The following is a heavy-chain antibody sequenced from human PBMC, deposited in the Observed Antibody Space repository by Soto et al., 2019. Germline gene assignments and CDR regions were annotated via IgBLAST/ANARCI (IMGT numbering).Heavy chain of an antibody. CDR3: ARTSSLAAAV. D-gene: IGHD6-13*01. CDR1: GFTFSSSW. Sequence: EVQLVESGGGLVQPGGSLRLSCVASGFTFSSSWMSWVRQAPGKGLEWVANIKQDGSDKYYVDYVEGRFTISRDNAKNALYLQMTSLRAEETDVYYCARTSSLAAAVRGQGTMVIVS. J-gene: IGHJ3*01. CDR2: IKQDGSDK. V-gene: IGHV3-7*01.